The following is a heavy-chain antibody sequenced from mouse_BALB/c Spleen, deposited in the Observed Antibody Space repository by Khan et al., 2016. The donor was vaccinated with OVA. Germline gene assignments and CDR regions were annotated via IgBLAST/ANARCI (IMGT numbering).Heavy chain of an antibody. D-gene: IGHD3-3*01. CDR1: GFTFSNYW. Sequence: EVKLEESGGGLVQPGGSMKLSCVASGFTFSNYWMNWVRQSPEKGFEWVAEIRLKSNIYATYYAESVRGRFTISRDDSRGGVYLQMNNLGAEDTGIYYCTRGWDWYFDVWGAGTTVTVSS. J-gene: IGHJ1*01. CDR3: TRGWDWYFDV. V-gene: IGHV6-6*02. CDR2: IRLKSNIYAT.